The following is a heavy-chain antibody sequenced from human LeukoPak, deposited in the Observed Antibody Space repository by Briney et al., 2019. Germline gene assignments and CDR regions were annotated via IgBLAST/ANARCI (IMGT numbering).Heavy chain of an antibody. D-gene: IGHD5-18*01. V-gene: IGHV4-34*01. Sequence: SETLSLTCAVYGGSFSGYYWSWIRQPPGKGLEWIGEINHSGSTNYNPSLTSRVTISVDTSKNQFSLKLSSVTAADTAVYYCARGYRGTWGQGTLVTVSS. CDR1: GGSFSGYY. J-gene: IGHJ5*02. CDR2: INHSGST. CDR3: ARGYRGT.